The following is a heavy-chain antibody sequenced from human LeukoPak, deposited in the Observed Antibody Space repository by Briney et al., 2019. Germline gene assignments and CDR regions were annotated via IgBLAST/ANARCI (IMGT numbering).Heavy chain of an antibody. V-gene: IGHV4-59*01. Sequence: SETLSLTCAVYGGSISSYYWSWIRQPPGKGLEWIGYIYYSGSTNYNPSLKSRVTISVDTSKNQFSLKLSSVTAADTAVYYCAREDRYSYGFLWGQGTLVTVSS. J-gene: IGHJ4*02. CDR1: GGSISSYY. CDR3: AREDRYSYGFL. D-gene: IGHD5-18*01. CDR2: IYYSGST.